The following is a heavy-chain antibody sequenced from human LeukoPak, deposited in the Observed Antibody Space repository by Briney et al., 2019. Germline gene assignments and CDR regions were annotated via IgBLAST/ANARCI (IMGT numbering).Heavy chain of an antibody. Sequence: GGSLRLSCAASGFTFSNAWMSWVRQAPGKGLEWVGRIKSKTDGGTTDYAAPVKGRFTISRDDSKNTLYLQMNSLKTEDTAVYYCTTYDDFWSGSYFDYWGQGTLVTVSS. D-gene: IGHD3-3*01. CDR1: GFTFSNAW. V-gene: IGHV3-15*01. CDR3: TTYDDFWSGSYFDY. CDR2: IKSKTDGGTT. J-gene: IGHJ4*02.